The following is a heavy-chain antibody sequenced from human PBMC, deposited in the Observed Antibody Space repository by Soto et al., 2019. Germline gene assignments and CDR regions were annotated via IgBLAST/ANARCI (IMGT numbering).Heavy chain of an antibody. CDR2: TYYSGST. CDR1: GGSISSYY. J-gene: IGHJ4*02. CDR3: AEDRNSGSYFDY. V-gene: IGHV4-59*01. D-gene: IGHD1-26*01. Sequence: SETLSLTCTVSGGSISSYYWSWIRQPPGKGLEWIGYTYYSGSTNYNPSLKSRVTISVDTSKNQFSLKLSSVTAADTAVYYCAEDRNSGSYFDYWGQGTLVTVPQ.